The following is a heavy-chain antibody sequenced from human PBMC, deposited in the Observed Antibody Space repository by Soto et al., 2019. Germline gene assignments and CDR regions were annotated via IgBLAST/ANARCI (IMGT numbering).Heavy chain of an antibody. CDR2: INPSEGRT. CDR1: GYPFTSYH. CDR3: ARGREYSFGYNWFDP. J-gene: IGHJ5*02. D-gene: IGHD4-4*01. V-gene: IGHV1-46*01. Sequence: QVQLVQSGAEVRKPGASVKLSCQTSGYPFTSYHMHWVRQAAGQGLEWMGVINPSEGRTRYSQKFEDRLTMTRDTSTSTVYMELRSLSSDDTATYFCARGREYSFGYNWFDPWGQGALLTVSS.